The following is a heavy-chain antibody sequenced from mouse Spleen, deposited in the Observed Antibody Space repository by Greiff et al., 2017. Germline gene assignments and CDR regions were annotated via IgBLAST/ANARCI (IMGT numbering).Heavy chain of an antibody. J-gene: IGHJ4*01. Sequence: EVHLVESEGGLVQPGSSMKLSCTASGFTFSDYYMAWVRQVPEKGLEWVANINYDGSSTYYLDSLKSRFIISRDNAKNILYLQMSSLKSEDTATYYCAREIYYYGSSYYAMDYWGQGTSVTVSS. D-gene: IGHD1-1*01. CDR3: AREIYYYGSSYYAMDY. V-gene: IGHV5-16*01. CDR1: GFTFSDYY. CDR2: INYDGSST.